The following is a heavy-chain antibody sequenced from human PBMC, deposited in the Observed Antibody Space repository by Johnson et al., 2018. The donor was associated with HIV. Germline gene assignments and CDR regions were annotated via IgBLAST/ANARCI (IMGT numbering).Heavy chain of an antibody. CDR1: GFTFSSSW. CDR3: TTMSALWFGDLHVFGDGFDI. D-gene: IGHD3-10*01. CDR2: VKSKTDGGTI. Sequence: VQLVESGGGLVQPGGSLRLSCAASGFTFSSSWMHWVCQAPGKGLEWVGRVKSKTDGGTIDYAAAVKGRFIISRDDSKNTLYLQMNGLKTEDTAVYYCTTMSALWFGDLHVFGDGFDIWGQGTMVTVSS. J-gene: IGHJ3*02. V-gene: IGHV3-15*01.